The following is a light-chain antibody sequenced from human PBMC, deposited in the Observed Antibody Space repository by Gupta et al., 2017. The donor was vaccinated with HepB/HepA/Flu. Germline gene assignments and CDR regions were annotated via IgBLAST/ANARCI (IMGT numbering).Light chain of an antibody. CDR3: QQHSSSPPLT. Sequence: EIVLTQSPGTLSLSPGERAYLPCRASQSVSSSYLAWYQQKPGQAPRLLIYGASSRATGIPDRFSGSGSGTDFTLNISRLEPEDFAVYYCQQHSSSPPLTFGGGTKVEIK. V-gene: IGKV3-20*01. CDR2: GAS. J-gene: IGKJ4*01. CDR1: QSVSSSY.